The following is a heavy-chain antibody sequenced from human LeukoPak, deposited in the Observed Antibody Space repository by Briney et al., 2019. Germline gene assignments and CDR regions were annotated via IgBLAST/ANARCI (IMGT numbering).Heavy chain of an antibody. V-gene: IGHV1-8*01. CDR2: MNPNSGGT. CDR3: WGGPIFGVTTKGYGMDV. D-gene: IGHD3-3*01. CDR1: GYTFTIYD. Sequence: ASVKVSCKASGYTFTIYDINWVRQPHGQGLEWVGWMNPNSGGTTYAHNSQGRLTMTRDTSIDTAYMDMNSLGSEATAVYYYWGGPIFGVTTKGYGMDVWGQETTVTVSS. J-gene: IGHJ6*02.